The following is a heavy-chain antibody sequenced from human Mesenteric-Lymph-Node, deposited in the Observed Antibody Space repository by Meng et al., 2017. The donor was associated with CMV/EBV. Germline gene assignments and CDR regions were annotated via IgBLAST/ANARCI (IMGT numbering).Heavy chain of an antibody. CDR2: IRYDGSNK. CDR3: AKDGGRYRCADY. Sequence: GESLKISCAASGFTFSSYGMHWVRQAPGKGLEWVAFIRYDGSNKYYADSVKGRFTISRDNSKNTLYLQMNSLRAEDTAVYYCAKDGGRYRCADYWGQGTLVTVSS. V-gene: IGHV3-30*02. CDR1: GFTFSSYG. J-gene: IGHJ4*02. D-gene: IGHD1-26*01.